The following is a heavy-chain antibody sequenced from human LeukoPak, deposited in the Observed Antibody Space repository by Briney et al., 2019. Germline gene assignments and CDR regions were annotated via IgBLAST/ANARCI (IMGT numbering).Heavy chain of an antibody. D-gene: IGHD1-26*01. CDR2: ISGGGETM. CDR1: GFTFSSYE. Sequence: GGSLRLSCVASGFTFSSYEMNWVRQGPGKGVEWLSYISGGGETMFYVDSVKGRFTISRDNADNSLSLQMNSLRAEDTAVYYCVRCGRGGSNSMPFLDYWGQGALVTVSS. V-gene: IGHV3-48*03. CDR3: VRCGRGGSNSMPFLDY. J-gene: IGHJ4*02.